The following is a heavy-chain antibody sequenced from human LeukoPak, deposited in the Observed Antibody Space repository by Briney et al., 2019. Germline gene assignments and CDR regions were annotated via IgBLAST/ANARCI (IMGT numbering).Heavy chain of an antibody. J-gene: IGHJ4*02. Sequence: SETLSLTCTVSGGSISSSSYYWGWIRQPPGKGLEWIGSIYYSGSTYYNPSLKSRVTISVDTSKNQFSLKLSSVTAADTAVYYCARGDCSGGSCYPPHFDYWGQGTLVTVSS. CDR3: ARGDCSGGSCYPPHFDY. CDR1: GGSISSSSYY. CDR2: IYYSGST. D-gene: IGHD2-15*01. V-gene: IGHV4-39*07.